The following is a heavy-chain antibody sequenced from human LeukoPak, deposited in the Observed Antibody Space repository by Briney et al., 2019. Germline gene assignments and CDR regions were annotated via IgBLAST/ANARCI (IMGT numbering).Heavy chain of an antibody. CDR3: AADGRGYYYYYMDV. Sequence: SVKVSCKASGFTFTSSAVQWVRQARGQRLEWIGWIVVGSGNTNYAQKFQERVTITRDMSTSTAYMELSSLRSEDTAVYYCAADGRGYYYYYMDVWGKGTTVTVSS. D-gene: IGHD1-26*01. J-gene: IGHJ6*03. CDR2: IVVGSGNT. CDR1: GFTFTSSA. V-gene: IGHV1-58*01.